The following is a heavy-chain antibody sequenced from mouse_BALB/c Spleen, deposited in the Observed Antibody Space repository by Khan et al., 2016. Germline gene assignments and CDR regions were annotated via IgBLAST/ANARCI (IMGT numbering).Heavy chain of an antibody. Sequence: QIQLVQSGPELKKPGETVKISCKASGYTFTNYGMNWVKQAPGKGLKWMGWINTNTGEPTYAEEFKGRFAFSLENSASTAYLQINNLKNEDTATXFCARSGGNFDYWGQGTTLTVSS. CDR3: ARSGGNFDY. CDR2: INTNTGEP. J-gene: IGHJ2*01. CDR1: GYTFTNYG. D-gene: IGHD3-1*01. V-gene: IGHV9-3*02.